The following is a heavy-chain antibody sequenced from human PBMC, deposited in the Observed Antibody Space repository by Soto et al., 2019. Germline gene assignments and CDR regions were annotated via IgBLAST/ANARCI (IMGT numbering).Heavy chain of an antibody. Sequence: SETLCLTCTVSGGSIASSLYYWGWIRQSPGKGLEWIGSMYYSGSTYFNPSLKSRVTISGDPSKNQFSLKVSSVTVADTAVYYCVRHHDTAMAYYNYFGMDVWGQGTTVTVSS. D-gene: IGHD5-18*01. V-gene: IGHV4-39*01. CDR1: GGSIASSLYY. J-gene: IGHJ6*01. CDR2: MYYSGST. CDR3: VRHHDTAMAYYNYFGMDV.